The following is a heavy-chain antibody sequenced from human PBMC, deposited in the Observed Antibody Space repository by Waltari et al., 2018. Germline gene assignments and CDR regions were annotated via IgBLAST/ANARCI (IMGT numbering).Heavy chain of an antibody. CDR2: VDPEEGQA. D-gene: IGHD3-10*01. CDR1: GYTFRQYH. J-gene: IGHJ3*01. Sequence: EVPLRPSGAELRKPGAPVKISCKASGYTFRQYHINWVQQAPGKGLQWVGLVDPEEGQAIYAEKFQGRVTITADTSTDTAYLELSSLTSEDTAVFYCATALGDNTSASRPFHLWGQGTVITVSS. V-gene: IGHV1-69-2*01. CDR3: ATALGDNTSASRPFHL.